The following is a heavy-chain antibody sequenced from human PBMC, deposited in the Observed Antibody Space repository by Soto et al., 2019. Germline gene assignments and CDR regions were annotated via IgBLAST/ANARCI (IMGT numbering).Heavy chain of an antibody. CDR1: GASINSNY. J-gene: IGHJ4*02. CDR2: IDHRGAT. V-gene: IGHV4-59*01. D-gene: IGHD5-12*01. CDR3: ATGGGWLPDT. Sequence: SETLSLTCTVSGASINSNYWNWIRQSPGKGLEWIGYIDHRGATNYNPSLKSRVTISSDTPKNQFSLRLSSVTAVDTAVYYCATGGGWLPDTWGQGTLVTVSS.